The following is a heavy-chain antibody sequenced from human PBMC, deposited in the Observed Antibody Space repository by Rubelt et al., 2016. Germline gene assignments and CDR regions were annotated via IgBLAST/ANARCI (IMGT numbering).Heavy chain of an antibody. J-gene: IGHJ6*02. D-gene: IGHD2-2*02. CDR1: GGSLSSYF. CDR3: ARSTAGFGRGAINV. V-gene: IGHV4-59*12. Sequence: QVQLQESGPGLVKPSETLSLTCAVSGGSLSSYFWTWIRQPPGKGLEWLGYIYYTGSTTYNHSLKSRVAISVDTSKNQFSLKLNAVTAADTAVYYCARSTAGFGRGAINVWGQGTTVTVSS. CDR2: IYYTGST.